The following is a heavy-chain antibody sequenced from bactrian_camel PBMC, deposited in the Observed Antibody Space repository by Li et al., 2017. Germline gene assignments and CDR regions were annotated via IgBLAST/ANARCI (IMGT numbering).Heavy chain of an antibody. V-gene: IGHV3S53*01. Sequence: HVQLVESGGGSVQAGGSLRLSCIASGYSVSTGCMAWFRQAPGKEREGVAAIDTSGAPTYTYSVQGRFTISKDNVENTLYLQMNNLKPDDTAMYYCAADFVNLQLARHYSYWGRGTQVTVS. D-gene: IGHD1*01. CDR1: GYSVSTGC. CDR2: IDTSGAP. J-gene: IGHJ4*01. CDR3: AADFVNLQLARHYSY.